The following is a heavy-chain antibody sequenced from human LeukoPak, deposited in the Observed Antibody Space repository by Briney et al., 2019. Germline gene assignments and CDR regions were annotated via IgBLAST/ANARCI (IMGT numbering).Heavy chain of an antibody. V-gene: IGHV1-69*13. CDR2: IIPIFGTA. J-gene: IGHJ4*02. D-gene: IGHD6-19*01. Sequence: SVKVSCKASGYTFSNYGISWVRQAPGQGLEWMGGIIPIFGTANYAQKFQGRVTITADESTSTAYMELSSLRSEDTAVYYCARGPSGWDDYWGQGTLVTVSS. CDR3: ARGPSGWDDY. CDR1: GYTFSNYG.